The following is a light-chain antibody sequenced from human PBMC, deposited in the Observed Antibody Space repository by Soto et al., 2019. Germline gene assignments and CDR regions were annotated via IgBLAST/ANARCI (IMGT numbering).Light chain of an antibody. CDR2: DAS. V-gene: IGKV3-11*01. CDR1: QSVSSY. CDR3: QQRSNWPLT. J-gene: IGKJ4*01. Sequence: EIVLTQSPATLSLSPGERATLSCRASQSVSSYLAWYQQRPGQAPRLLIYDASNRATGIPARFSGSGSGTDFTLTISSLEPEDLAVYYCQQRSNWPLTFGGGTKGEIK.